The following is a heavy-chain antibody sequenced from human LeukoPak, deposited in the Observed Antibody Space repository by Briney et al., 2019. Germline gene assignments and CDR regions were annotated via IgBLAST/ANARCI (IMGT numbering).Heavy chain of an antibody. Sequence: GGSLRLSCAASGFTFTNYEMNWVRQAPGKGLEWVSYISSSGSTIYYADSVEGRFTISRDNAKNSLFLQMNSLRAEDTAVYYCARVFGDYSDYWGQGTLVTVYS. CDR2: ISSSGSTI. V-gene: IGHV3-48*03. D-gene: IGHD3-10*01. J-gene: IGHJ4*02. CDR3: ARVFGDYSDY. CDR1: GFTFTNYE.